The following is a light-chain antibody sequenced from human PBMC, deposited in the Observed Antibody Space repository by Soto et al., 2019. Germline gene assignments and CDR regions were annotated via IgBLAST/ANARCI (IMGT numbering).Light chain of an antibody. CDR3: QSHDSSLSGRV. CDR1: SSNIGATYA. CDR2: GNN. J-gene: IGLJ1*01. Sequence: QSVLTQPPSVSGAPGQRVTISCTGSSSNIGATYAVHWYQHLPGRAPKLLIYGNNNRPSGVPDRFSGSKSGTSASLAITGLXAEDEADYYCQSHDSSLSGRVFGTGTKVTVL. V-gene: IGLV1-40*01.